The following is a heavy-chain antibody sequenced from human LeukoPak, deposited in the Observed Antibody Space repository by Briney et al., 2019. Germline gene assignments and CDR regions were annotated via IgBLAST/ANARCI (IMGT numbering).Heavy chain of an antibody. V-gene: IGHV3-48*01. CDR2: ISSSSSTI. CDR3: ARGLDY. Sequence: GGSLRLSCAASGFTVSSYYMNWVRQAPGKGLEWVSYISSSSSTIYYADSVKGRFTISRDNAKNSLYLQMNSLRAEDTAVYYCARGLDYWGQGTLVTVSS. J-gene: IGHJ4*02. CDR1: GFTVSSYY.